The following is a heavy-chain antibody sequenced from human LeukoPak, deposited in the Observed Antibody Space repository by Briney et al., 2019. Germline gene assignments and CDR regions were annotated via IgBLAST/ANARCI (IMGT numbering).Heavy chain of an antibody. Sequence: GRSLRLSCAAAGFTFDNYAMHWVRQAPGKGLEWVSRISWNTGNIDYADSVKGRFTISRDNAKNSLYLQTNSLRAEDTALYYCAKGTTFDAFDMWGQGTMVTVSS. D-gene: IGHD3-16*01. CDR3: AKGTTFDAFDM. CDR2: ISWNTGNI. V-gene: IGHV3-9*01. CDR1: GFTFDNYA. J-gene: IGHJ3*02.